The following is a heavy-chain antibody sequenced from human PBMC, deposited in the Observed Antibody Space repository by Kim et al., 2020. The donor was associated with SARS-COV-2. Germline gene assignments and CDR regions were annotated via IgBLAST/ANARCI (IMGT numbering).Heavy chain of an antibody. Sequence: SETLSLTCTVSGGSISSGGYYWSWIRQHPGKGLEWIGYIYYSGSTYYNPSLKSRVTISVDTSKNQFSLKLSSVTAADTAVYYCARDRGVLFMVRGGFFDAFDIWGQGTMVTVSS. CDR3: ARDRGVLFMVRGGFFDAFDI. V-gene: IGHV4-31*03. D-gene: IGHD3-10*01. J-gene: IGHJ3*02. CDR2: IYYSGST. CDR1: GGSISSGGYY.